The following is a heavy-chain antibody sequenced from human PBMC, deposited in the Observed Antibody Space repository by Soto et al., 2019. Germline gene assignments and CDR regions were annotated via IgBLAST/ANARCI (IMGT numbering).Heavy chain of an antibody. CDR2: IYHSGST. CDR3: AGGGYGDYGDAFDI. D-gene: IGHD4-17*01. V-gene: IGHV4-30-2*01. CDR1: GGSISSGGYS. Sequence: SETLSLTCAVSGGSISSGGYSWSWIRQPPGKGLEWIGYIYHSGSTYYNPSLKSRVTISVDRSKNQFSLKLSSVTAADTAVYYCAGGGYGDYGDAFDIWGQGTMVTVSS. J-gene: IGHJ3*02.